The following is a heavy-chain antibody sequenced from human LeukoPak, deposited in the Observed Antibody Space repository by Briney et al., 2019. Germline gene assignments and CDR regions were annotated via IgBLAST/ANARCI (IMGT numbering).Heavy chain of an antibody. J-gene: IGHJ3*02. Sequence: GGSLRLSCAASGFTFSWYTMNWVRQAPGKGLEWVSIIRSSSSYIYYADSVRGRFTISRDNAKNSLYLQMNSLRAEDTAVYYCARTVVGATTAAFDIWGQGTMVTVSS. CDR3: ARTVVGATTAAFDI. CDR2: IRSSSSYI. CDR1: GFTFSWYT. D-gene: IGHD1-26*01. V-gene: IGHV3-21*01.